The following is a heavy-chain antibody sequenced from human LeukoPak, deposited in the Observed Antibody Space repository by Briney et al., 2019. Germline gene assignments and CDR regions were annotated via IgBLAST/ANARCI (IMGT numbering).Heavy chain of an antibody. Sequence: GSLRLSCAASGFTFSSYAMHWVRQAPGKGLEWVAVISYDGSNKYYADSVKGRFTISRDNSKNTLYLQMNSLRAEDTAVHYCARDRGYSYGYWYYYYYGMDVWGQGTTVTVSS. D-gene: IGHD5-18*01. J-gene: IGHJ6*02. CDR1: GFTFSSYA. V-gene: IGHV3-30-3*01. CDR2: ISYDGSNK. CDR3: ARDRGYSYGYWYYYYYGMDV.